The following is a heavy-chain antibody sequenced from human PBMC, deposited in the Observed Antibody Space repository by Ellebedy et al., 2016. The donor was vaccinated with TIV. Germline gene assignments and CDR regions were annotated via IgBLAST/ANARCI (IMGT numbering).Heavy chain of an antibody. CDR1: GYSSSIFG. Sequence: AASAKVSCKASGYSSSIFGFSWARHAPGHGLQWMGWISIYNGNTKYSQKFQHRVKMTTDTSTTTAYMELRSLRSDDTAVDYCARARSASLTNGFDTWGQGTLVTVSS. CDR2: ISIYNGNT. CDR3: ARARSASLTNGFDT. V-gene: IGHV1-18*04. J-gene: IGHJ5*02. D-gene: IGHD2-21*01.